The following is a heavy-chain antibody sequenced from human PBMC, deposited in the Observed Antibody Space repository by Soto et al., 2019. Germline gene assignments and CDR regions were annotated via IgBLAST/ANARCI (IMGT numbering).Heavy chain of an antibody. CDR1: GFTFTRYR. V-gene: IGHV3-21*01. Sequence: PXGSLRLSCAASGFTFTRYRMNWVRQAPGKGLDWVSSISSTTNYIYYADSMKGRFTVSRDNAKNSVYLEMNSLSAEDTALYYCARESEDLTSNFDYWGQGTLVTVS. CDR2: ISSTTNYI. J-gene: IGHJ4*02. CDR3: ARESEDLTSNFDY.